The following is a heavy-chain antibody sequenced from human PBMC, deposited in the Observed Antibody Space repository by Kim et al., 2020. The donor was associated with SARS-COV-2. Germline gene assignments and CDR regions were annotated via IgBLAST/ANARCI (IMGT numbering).Heavy chain of an antibody. J-gene: IGHJ2*01. CDR3: VRVRGDYINWYFDL. D-gene: IGHD4-17*01. V-gene: IGHV4-4*07. Sequence: YHPSLRRRVTMSLDTSKNQFSLRLTSVAAADTAIYYCVRVRGDYINWYFDLWGRGTLVTVSS.